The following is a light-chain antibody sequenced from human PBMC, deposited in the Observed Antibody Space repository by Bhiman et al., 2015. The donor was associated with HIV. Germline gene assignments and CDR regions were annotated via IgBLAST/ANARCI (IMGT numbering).Light chain of an antibody. CDR2: QDT. CDR1: KLGDKY. CDR3: QAWASTSGV. Sequence: SYELTQPPSVSVSPGQTATITCSGDKLGDKYVCWYQQKPGQSPVVVIYQDTKRPSGIPERFSGSNSGNTATLTISGTQAMDEADYYCQAWASTSGVFGSGTMLTVL. J-gene: IGLJ1*01. V-gene: IGLV3-1*01.